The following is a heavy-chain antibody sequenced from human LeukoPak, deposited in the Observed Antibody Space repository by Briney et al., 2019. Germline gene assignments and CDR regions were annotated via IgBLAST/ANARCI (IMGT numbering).Heavy chain of an antibody. CDR3: ARDRRYSGDDDPWFDP. CDR1: GVSFSTYY. J-gene: IGHJ5*02. D-gene: IGHD5-12*01. V-gene: IGHV4-4*07. CDR2: IYTSGTT. Sequence: SETLSLTCTFSGVSFSTYYWSWIRQPAGKGLEWIEHIYTSGTTNYNPSLKSRVTMSIDTSKNQFSLKLSSVTAADTAIYYCARDRRYSGDDDPWFDPWGQGTLVTVSS.